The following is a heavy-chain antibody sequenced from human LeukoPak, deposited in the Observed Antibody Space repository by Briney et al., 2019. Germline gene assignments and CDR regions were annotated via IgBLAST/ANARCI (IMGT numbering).Heavy chain of an antibody. D-gene: IGHD6-13*01. CDR1: GGSISSYY. CDR3: AREGSSNWYELEY. V-gene: IGHV4-59*01. J-gene: IGHJ4*02. Sequence: SETLSLTCSVSGGSISSYYWSWVRQPPGKGLEWIGYIYYSGSTNYNPSLKSRVTISVDTSKNQFSLKLSSVTAADTAVYYCAREGSSNWYELEYWGQGTLVTVSS. CDR2: IYYSGST.